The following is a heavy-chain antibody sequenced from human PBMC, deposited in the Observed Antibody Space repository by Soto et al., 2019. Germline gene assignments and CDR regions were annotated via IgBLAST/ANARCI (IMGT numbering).Heavy chain of an antibody. CDR2: IYHSGST. CDR3: ARRARMGAQLWLPFDL. D-gene: IGHD5-18*01. V-gene: IGHV4-31*03. Sequence: SETLSLTCTVSGGSISSGGYYWSWIRQHPGKGLEWIGYIYHSGSTYYNPSLKSRVTISVDTSKNQFSLKLNSVTAADTAVYYCARRARMGAQLWLPFDLWAQGSLVTVSS. CDR1: GGSISSGGYY. J-gene: IGHJ4*02.